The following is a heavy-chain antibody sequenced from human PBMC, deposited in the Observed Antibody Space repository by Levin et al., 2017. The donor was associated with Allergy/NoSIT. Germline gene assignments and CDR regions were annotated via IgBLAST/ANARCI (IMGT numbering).Heavy chain of an antibody. CDR3: ARDLRINGIAVAGDY. V-gene: IGHV3-48*02. CDR1: GFTFRTYT. CDR2: ISSSSNTI. D-gene: IGHD6-19*01. J-gene: IGHJ4*02. Sequence: PGGSLRLSCAASGFTFRTYTMNWVRQAPGKGLEWVSYISSSSNTIYYADSVKGRFSISRDNAKNSLFLQLNSLRDEDTAIYYCARDLRINGIAVAGDYWGQGTLVTVSS.